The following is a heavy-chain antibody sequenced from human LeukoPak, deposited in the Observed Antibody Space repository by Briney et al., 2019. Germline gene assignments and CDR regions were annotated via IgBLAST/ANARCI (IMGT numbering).Heavy chain of an antibody. D-gene: IGHD3-22*01. Sequence: WASVKVSCKVSGYTLTELSMHWVRQAPGKGLEWMGGFDPEDGETIYAQKFQGRVTMTEDTSTDTAYMELSSLRSEDMAVYYCARGGRPYDSSGYYYVGLDYWGQGTLVTVSP. CDR3: ARGGRPYDSSGYYYVGLDY. V-gene: IGHV1-24*01. CDR2: FDPEDGET. CDR1: GYTLTELS. J-gene: IGHJ4*02.